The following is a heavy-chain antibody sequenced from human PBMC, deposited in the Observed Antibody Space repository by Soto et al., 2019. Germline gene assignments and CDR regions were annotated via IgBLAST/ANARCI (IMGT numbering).Heavy chain of an antibody. CDR1: GFTFSSYA. V-gene: IGHV3-23*01. CDR2: ISGSGGST. Sequence: GESLKISCAASGFTFSSYAMSWVRQAPGKGLEWVSAISGSGGSTYYADSVKGRFTISRDNSKNTLYLQMNSLRAEDTAVYYCAKLPYDFWSGYFDYWGQGTLVTVSS. D-gene: IGHD3-3*01. CDR3: AKLPYDFWSGYFDY. J-gene: IGHJ4*02.